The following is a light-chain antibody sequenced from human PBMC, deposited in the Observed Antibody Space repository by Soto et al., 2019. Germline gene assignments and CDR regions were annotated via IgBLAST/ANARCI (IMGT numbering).Light chain of an antibody. J-gene: IGKJ2*01. Sequence: EIVLTQSPGTLSLSPGERATISCRASQSVSTCCLAWYQQKPGQAPRLLIYGASNRATGIPDRFSGSGSGTDFTLTISRLEPEDFAVYYCQHYVSSPPLYFFGQGTKLEIK. CDR1: QSVSTCC. CDR2: GAS. V-gene: IGKV3-20*01. CDR3: QHYVSSPPLYF.